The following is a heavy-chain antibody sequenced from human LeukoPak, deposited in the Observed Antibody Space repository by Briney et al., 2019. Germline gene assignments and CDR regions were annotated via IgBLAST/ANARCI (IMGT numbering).Heavy chain of an antibody. J-gene: IGHJ6*03. V-gene: IGHV1-18*01. CDR1: GYTFTSYG. D-gene: IGHD4-17*01. CDR3: ARVTNSYGDYTSDDYYYYMDV. CDR2: ISAYNGNT. Sequence: ASVKVSCKASGYTFTSYGISWVRQAPGQGLEWMGWISAYNGNTNYAQKLQGRVTMTTDTSTSTAYMELRSLRSDDTAVYYCARVTNSYGDYTSDDYYYYMDVWGQGTLVTVSS.